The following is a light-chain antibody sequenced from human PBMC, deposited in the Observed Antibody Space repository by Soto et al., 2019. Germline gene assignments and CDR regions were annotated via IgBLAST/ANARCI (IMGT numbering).Light chain of an antibody. V-gene: IGKV3-20*01. J-gene: IGKJ4*01. CDR1: QSVSSSY. CDR3: QQYGTSPPLT. CDR2: GAS. Sequence: EIVLMQSPGTLSLSPGERATLSCRASQSVSSSYLAWYQQKPGQAPRLLIDGASSRATGTPDRFSGSGSGTAFTLTISRLEPEDFAVYYCQQYGTSPPLTFGGGTKVEIK.